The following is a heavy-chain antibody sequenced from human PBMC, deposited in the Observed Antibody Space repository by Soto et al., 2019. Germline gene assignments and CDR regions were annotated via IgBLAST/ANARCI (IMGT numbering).Heavy chain of an antibody. J-gene: IGHJ3*01. CDR1: GFTIRNYA. D-gene: IGHD5-12*01. V-gene: IGHV3-23*01. Sequence: EVQVLESGGDSVQPGGSLRLSCAASGFTIRNYAMSWVRQAPGKALEWGSGISGSSDRTYYADSVKGRFTISKDTSSNTLYLQMNSLRVEDTAVYHCEGSWTWGQGTMVTVPS. CDR2: ISGSSDRT. CDR3: EGSWT.